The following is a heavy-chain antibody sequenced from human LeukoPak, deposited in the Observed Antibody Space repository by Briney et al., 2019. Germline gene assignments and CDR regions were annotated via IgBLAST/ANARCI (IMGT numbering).Heavy chain of an antibody. CDR3: AKGPNDRDYDFWSGEYYYYMDV. Sequence: PGGSLRLSCAASGFTFDDYAMHWVRQTPEKGLEWVSLISWDGGGTYYTDSVKGRFTISRDNSKNSLYLQMNSLRAEDTALYYCAKGPNDRDYDFWSGEYYYYMDVWGKGTTVTVSS. CDR1: GFTFDDYA. V-gene: IGHV3-43D*03. D-gene: IGHD3-3*01. J-gene: IGHJ6*03. CDR2: ISWDGGGT.